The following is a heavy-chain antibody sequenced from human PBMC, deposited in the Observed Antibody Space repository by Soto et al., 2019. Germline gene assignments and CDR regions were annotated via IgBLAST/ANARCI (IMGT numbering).Heavy chain of an antibody. J-gene: IGHJ3*02. CDR1: GGTFSSYA. CDR3: ARDLKCGGDCFHDAFDI. V-gene: IGHV1-69*06. Sequence: SVKVSCKASGGTFSSYAISWVRQAPGQGLEWMGGIIPIFGTADYAQKFQGRVTITADKSTSTAYMELSSLRSEDTAVYYCARDLKCGGDCFHDAFDIWGQGTMVTVSS. D-gene: IGHD2-21*02. CDR2: IIPIFGTA.